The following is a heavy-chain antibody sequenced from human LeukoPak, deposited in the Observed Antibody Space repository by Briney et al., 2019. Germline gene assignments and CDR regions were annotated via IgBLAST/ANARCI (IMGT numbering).Heavy chain of an antibody. J-gene: IGHJ4*02. CDR3: ASAEGYYASGSYIEY. V-gene: IGHV3-33*03. Sequence: GRSLRLSCAASGFTFSSYGMHWVRQAPGKGLEWVAVIWYDGSNKYYADSVKGRFTISRDNAKNSLYLQMNSLRAEDTAVYYCASAEGYYASGSYIEYWGQGTLVTVSS. D-gene: IGHD3-10*01. CDR1: GFTFSSYG. CDR2: IWYDGSNK.